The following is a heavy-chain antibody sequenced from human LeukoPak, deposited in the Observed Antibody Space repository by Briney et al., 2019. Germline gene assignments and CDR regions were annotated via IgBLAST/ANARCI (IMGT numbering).Heavy chain of an antibody. CDR3: ARDVALTDYYYYGMDV. J-gene: IGHJ6*02. CDR1: GYTFTSYG. V-gene: IGHV1-18*01. CDR2: ISAYNGNT. Sequence: ASVKVSCKASGYTFTSYGISWVRPAPGQGLEWMGWISAYNGNTNYAQKLQGRVTMTTDTSTSTAYMELRSLRSDDTAVYYCARDVALTDYYYYGMDVWGQGTTVTVSS. D-gene: IGHD7-27*01.